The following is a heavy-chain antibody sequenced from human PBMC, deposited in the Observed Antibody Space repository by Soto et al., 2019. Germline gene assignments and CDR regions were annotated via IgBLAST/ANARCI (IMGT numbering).Heavy chain of an antibody. J-gene: IGHJ5*02. V-gene: IGHV1-58*01. CDR1: GFTFTSSA. D-gene: IGHD3-22*01. CDR3: AADYYDSSGYLWAGGFDP. Sequence: AASVKVSCKASGFTFTSSAVQWVRQARGQRLEWIGWIVVGSGNTNYAQKFQERVTITRDMSTSTAYMELSSLRSEDTAVYYCAADYYDSSGYLWAGGFDPWGQGTLVTVSS. CDR2: IVVGSGNT.